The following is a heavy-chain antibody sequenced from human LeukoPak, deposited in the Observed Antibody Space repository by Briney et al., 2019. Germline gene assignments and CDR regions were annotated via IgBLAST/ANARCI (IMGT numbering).Heavy chain of an antibody. D-gene: IGHD3-3*01. CDR1: GFTFSSHA. V-gene: IGHV3-23*01. J-gene: IGHJ4*02. Sequence: GGSLRLSCVASGFTFSSHAMAWVRQAPGKGLEWVSAIGGRGSSTYYADSVKGRFTISRDNSKNTLYLQMNSLRAEDTALYYCARDPGVVAFHYFDFWGQGTLVTVSS. CDR3: ARDPGVVAFHYFDF. CDR2: IGGRGSST.